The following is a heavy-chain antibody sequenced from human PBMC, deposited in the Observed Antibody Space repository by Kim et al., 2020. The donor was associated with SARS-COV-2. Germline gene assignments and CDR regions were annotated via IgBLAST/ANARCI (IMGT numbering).Heavy chain of an antibody. CDR1: GGSISSYY. J-gene: IGHJ6*02. Sequence: SETLSLTCTVSGGSISSYYWSWIRQPAGKGLEWIGRIYTSGSTNYNPSLKSRVTMSVDTSKNQFSLKLSSVTAADTAVYYCARERVDFWSGYYPVYYYGMDVWGQGTTVTVSS. CDR2: IYTSGST. D-gene: IGHD3-3*01. CDR3: ARERVDFWSGYYPVYYYGMDV. V-gene: IGHV4-4*07.